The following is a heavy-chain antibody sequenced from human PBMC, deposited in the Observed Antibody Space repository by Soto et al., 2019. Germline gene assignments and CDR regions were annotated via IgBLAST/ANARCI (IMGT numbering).Heavy chain of an antibody. CDR3: ARDLGGWPDY. V-gene: IGHV1-3*01. Sequence: ASLKVSGKPSGYTFTSYAIHWVRQAPGQRLEWMGWINAGNGNTKYPQKFQGRVTITRDTSASTAYMELSSLRSEDTAVYYCARDLGGWPDYWGQGTLVTV. J-gene: IGHJ4*02. CDR2: INAGNGNT. CDR1: GYTFTSYA. D-gene: IGHD2-15*01.